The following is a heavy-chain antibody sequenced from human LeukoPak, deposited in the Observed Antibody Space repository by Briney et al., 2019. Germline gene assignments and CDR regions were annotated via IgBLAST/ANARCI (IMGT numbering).Heavy chain of an antibody. Sequence: SVKVSCKASRGTFSSYTISWVRQAPGQGLEWMGRIIPILGIANYTQNSQGRVTVTADKSTSTAYMELSSLRSEDTAVYYCARVGYDPGVVDYWGQGTLVTVSS. J-gene: IGHJ4*02. CDR1: RGTFSSYT. CDR3: ARVGYDPGVVDY. V-gene: IGHV1-69*02. CDR2: IIPILGIA. D-gene: IGHD5-12*01.